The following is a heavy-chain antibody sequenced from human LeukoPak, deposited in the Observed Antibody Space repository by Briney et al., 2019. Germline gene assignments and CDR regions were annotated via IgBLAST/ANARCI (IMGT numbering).Heavy chain of an antibody. D-gene: IGHD3-10*01. J-gene: IGHJ3*02. CDR2: IYYSGST. V-gene: IGHV4-39*07. CDR1: GGSISSSSYY. Sequence: SETLSLTCTVSGGSISSSSYYWGWIRQPPGKGLEWIGSIYYSGSTYYNPSLKSRVTISVDTSKNQFSLKLSSVTAADTAVYYCARGFSVWFGRMNAFDIWGQGTMVTVSS. CDR3: ARGFSVWFGRMNAFDI.